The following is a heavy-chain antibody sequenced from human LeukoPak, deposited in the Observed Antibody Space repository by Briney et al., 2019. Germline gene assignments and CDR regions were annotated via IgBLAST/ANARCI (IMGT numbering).Heavy chain of an antibody. CDR3: ARQEYCSGGSCYTWFDS. V-gene: IGHV5-51*01. Sequence: GESLKISCKGSGYSFTNSGIGWVRLMPGKGLEWMGIIYPADSDIRYSPSFQGQVTISADKSINTAYLQWSSLKASDTAMYYCARQEYCSGGSCYTWFDSWGQGTLVTVSS. J-gene: IGHJ5*01. CDR2: IYPADSDI. D-gene: IGHD2-15*01. CDR1: GYSFTNSG.